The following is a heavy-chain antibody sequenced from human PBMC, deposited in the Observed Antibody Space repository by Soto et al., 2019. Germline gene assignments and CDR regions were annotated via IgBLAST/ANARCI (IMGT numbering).Heavy chain of an antibody. Sequence: LRLSCAASGFTFSSYGMHWVRQAPGKGLEWVAVIYYDGSNKYYADSVKGRFTISRDNSKNTLYLQMNSLRAEDTAVYYCSKDRIPNYYDSSGPGQRADYYYYYGMDVWGQGTTVTVSS. V-gene: IGHV3-30*18. D-gene: IGHD3-22*01. CDR1: GFTFSSYG. J-gene: IGHJ6*02. CDR3: SKDRIPNYYDSSGPGQRADYYYYYGMDV. CDR2: IYYDGSNK.